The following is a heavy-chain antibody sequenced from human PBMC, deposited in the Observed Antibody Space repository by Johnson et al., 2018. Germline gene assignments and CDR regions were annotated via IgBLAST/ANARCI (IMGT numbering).Heavy chain of an antibody. CDR3: AKDHLVCQEYFQH. V-gene: IGHV3-73*01. CDR2: IRSKANSYAT. CDR1: GFIFRGSA. D-gene: IGHD2-2*01. Sequence: VQLLESGGGLVKPGGSLKLSCAASGFIFRGSAMHWVRQASGKGLAWVGRIRSKANSYATAYAASVKGGFTISRDDSKNTAYLQMNSLRAEDTAVYYCAKDHLVCQEYFQHWGQGTRVTVSS. J-gene: IGHJ1*01.